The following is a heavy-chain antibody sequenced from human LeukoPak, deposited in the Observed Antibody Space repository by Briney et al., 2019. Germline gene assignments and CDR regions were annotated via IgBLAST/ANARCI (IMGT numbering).Heavy chain of an antibody. Sequence: SQTLSLTCTVSGGSISSGDYYWSWIRQPPGKGLEWIGYIYYSGSTYYNPSLKSRVTISVDTSKSQFSLKLSSVTAADTAVYYCARETGDYDAFDIWGQGTMVTVSS. CDR3: ARETGDYDAFDI. CDR1: GGSISSGDYY. D-gene: IGHD4-17*01. J-gene: IGHJ3*02. CDR2: IYYSGST. V-gene: IGHV4-30-4*08.